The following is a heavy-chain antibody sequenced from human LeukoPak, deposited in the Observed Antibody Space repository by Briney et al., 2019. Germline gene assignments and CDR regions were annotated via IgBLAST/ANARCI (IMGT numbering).Heavy chain of an antibody. CDR1: GYTFTSYG. V-gene: IGHV1-18*01. Sequence: GASVKVSCKASGYTFTSYGISWMRQAPGQGLEWMGWISTFNGNTNYAQKLQGRVTMTTDTSTSTAYMELRSLRSDDTAVYYCARGKGNPNKQWLVVIDYYYYYMDVWGKGTTVTVSS. J-gene: IGHJ6*03. D-gene: IGHD6-19*01. CDR2: ISTFNGNT. CDR3: ARGKGNPNKQWLVVIDYYYYYMDV.